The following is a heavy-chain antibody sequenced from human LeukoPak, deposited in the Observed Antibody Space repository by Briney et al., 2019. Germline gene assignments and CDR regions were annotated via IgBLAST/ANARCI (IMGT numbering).Heavy chain of an antibody. J-gene: IGHJ4*02. Sequence: QPGGSLLLCCAASGFTVSSYGRSWGRQAPGKGRGGGANIKQDASEKYHVVSVKGRFTISRDNAKNSLYLPMNSLRAEDTAVYYCARVNSGSYPFDYWGQGTLVTVSS. CDR3: ARVNSGSYPFDY. CDR1: GFTVSSYG. CDR2: IKQDASEK. V-gene: IGHV3-7*01. D-gene: IGHD1-26*01.